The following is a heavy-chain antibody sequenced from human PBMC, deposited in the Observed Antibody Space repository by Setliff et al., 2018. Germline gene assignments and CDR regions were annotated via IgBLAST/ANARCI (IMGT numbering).Heavy chain of an antibody. J-gene: IGHJ4*02. CDR1: GFTFSDAW. V-gene: IGHV3-15*01. CDR3: ATRLGDF. CDR2: IKSKTDGGTT. Sequence: GGSLRLSCAASGFTFSDAWMNWVRQAPGRGLEWVGRIKSKTDGGTTDYAANVKGRFTISRDDSKDMVYLQMNSLKIEDTAMYFCATRLGDFWGQGTLVTVSS.